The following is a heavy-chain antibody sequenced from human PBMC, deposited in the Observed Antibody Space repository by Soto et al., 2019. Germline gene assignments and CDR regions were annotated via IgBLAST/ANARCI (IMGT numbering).Heavy chain of an antibody. J-gene: IGHJ6*02. CDR3: ARGVGTSVRYYYYGMDV. Sequence: QVQLVQSGAEVKKPGSSVKVSCRASGGTFSSYAISWVRQAPGQGLEWMGGIIPIFSTANYAQKFQGRVTITADESTSTAYMELSSLRSEDTAVYYCARGVGTSVRYYYYGMDVWGQGTTVTVSS. CDR2: IIPIFSTA. CDR1: GGTFSSYA. V-gene: IGHV1-69*12. D-gene: IGHD1-1*01.